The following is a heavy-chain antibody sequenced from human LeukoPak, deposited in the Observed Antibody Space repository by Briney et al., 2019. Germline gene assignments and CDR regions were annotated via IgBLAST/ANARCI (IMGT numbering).Heavy chain of an antibody. J-gene: IGHJ5*02. CDR2: LNPNSGKT. Sequence: ASVKVSCKASGGTFTNHDINWVRQATGQGLEWMGWLNPNSGKTGYEQKFQGRVTMTRDSSISTAYLDLSSLSSEDTAVYYCARVRPGPYNYFDLWGQGTLVTVSS. CDR1: GGTFTNHD. CDR3: ARVRPGPYNYFDL. V-gene: IGHV1-8*01.